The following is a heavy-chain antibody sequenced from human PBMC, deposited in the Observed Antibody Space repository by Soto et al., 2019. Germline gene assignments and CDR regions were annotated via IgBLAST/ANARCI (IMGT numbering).Heavy chain of an antibody. V-gene: IGHV3-23*01. CDR1: GFTFSSYA. CDR3: AKVKNRPGIAAAVTGGPDY. Sequence: EVQLLESGGGLVQPGGSLRLSCAASGFTFSSYAMSWVRQAPGKGLEWVSAISGSGGSTYYADSVKGRFTISRDNSKNTLYLQMNSLRAEDTAVYYCAKVKNRPGIAAAVTGGPDYWGQGTLVTVSS. CDR2: ISGSGGST. D-gene: IGHD6-13*01. J-gene: IGHJ4*02.